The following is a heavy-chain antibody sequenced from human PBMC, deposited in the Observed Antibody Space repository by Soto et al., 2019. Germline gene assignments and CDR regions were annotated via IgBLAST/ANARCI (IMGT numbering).Heavy chain of an antibody. CDR2: ISAYNCNT. V-gene: IGHV1-18*01. J-gene: IGHJ5*02. Sequence: QVQLVQSGAEVKKPGASVKVSCKASGYTFTSYGISWVRQAPGQGVEWMGWISAYNCNTNYAQKLQGRVTMTPDTSTSTAYMALRSLRSNDTAVYYCARDSSSSWGWFDPWGQGTLVTVST. CDR3: ARDSSSSWGWFDP. D-gene: IGHD6-6*01. CDR1: GYTFTSYG.